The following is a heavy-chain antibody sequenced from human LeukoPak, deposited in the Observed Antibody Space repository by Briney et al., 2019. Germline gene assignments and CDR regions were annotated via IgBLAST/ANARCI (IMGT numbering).Heavy chain of an antibody. CDR3: ARTLGTRGGY. CDR1: GGSFSGYY. V-gene: IGHV4-34*01. J-gene: IGHJ4*02. D-gene: IGHD3-10*01. Sequence: PSETLSLTCAVYGGSFSGYYWSWIRQPPGKGLEWIGETNHSGSTNYNPSLKSRVTISVDTSKNQFSLKLSSVTAADTAVYYCARTLGTRGGYWGQGTLVTVSS. CDR2: TNHSGST.